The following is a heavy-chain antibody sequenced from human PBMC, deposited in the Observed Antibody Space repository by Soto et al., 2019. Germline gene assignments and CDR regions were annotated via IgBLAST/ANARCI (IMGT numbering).Heavy chain of an antibody. CDR1: GASLKTYYINSYY. CDR3: ATPGLWSDAFDI. CDR2: IYDRGST. V-gene: IGHV4-59*12. D-gene: IGHD5-18*01. J-gene: IGHJ3*02. Sequence: PSETLSLTCTVSGASLKTYYINSYYWSLIRQSPGKGLEWIGYIYDRGSTNYSPSLMSRVSISIDTSKNEFSLKLSSVTAADTAVYYCATPGLWSDAFDIWGQGTMVTVSS.